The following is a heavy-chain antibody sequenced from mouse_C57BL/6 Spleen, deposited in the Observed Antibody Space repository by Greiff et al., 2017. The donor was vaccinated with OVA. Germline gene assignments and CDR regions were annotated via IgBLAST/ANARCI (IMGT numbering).Heavy chain of an antibody. J-gene: IGHJ3*01. CDR3: ARDRGHERFAY. CDR1: GYSITSGYD. V-gene: IGHV3-1*01. Sequence: EVQLKESGPGMVKPSQSLSLTCTVTGYSITSGYDWHWIRHFPGNKLEWMGYISYSGSTNYNPSLKSRISITHDTSKNHFFLKLNSVTTEDTATYCCARDRGHERFAYWGQGTLVTVSA. CDR2: ISYSGST. D-gene: IGHD3-3*01.